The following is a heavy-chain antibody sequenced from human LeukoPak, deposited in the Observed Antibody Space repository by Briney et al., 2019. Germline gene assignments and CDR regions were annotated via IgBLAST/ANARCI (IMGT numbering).Heavy chain of an antibody. CDR2: IIPIFGTA. J-gene: IGHJ5*02. CDR1: GGTFSSYA. Sequence: ASVKVSCKASGGTFSSYAISWVRQAPGQGLEWMGGIIPIFGTANYAQKFQGRVTITADESTSTAYMELSSLRSEDTAVYYCARAKDFWSGYALSNWFDPWGQGTLVTVSS. CDR3: ARAKDFWSGYALSNWFDP. D-gene: IGHD3-3*01. V-gene: IGHV1-69*13.